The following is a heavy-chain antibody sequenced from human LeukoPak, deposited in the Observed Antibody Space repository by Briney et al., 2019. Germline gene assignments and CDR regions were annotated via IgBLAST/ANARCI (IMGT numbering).Heavy chain of an antibody. J-gene: IGHJ4*02. Sequence: PGGSLRLSCAASGFTFSSYGMHWVRQAPGKGLEWVAFIRYDGSNKYYADSVKGRFTISRDNSKNTLYLQMNSLRAEDTAVYYCAKDSVSYGADYLFDYWGQGTLVTVSS. CDR1: GFTFSSYG. D-gene: IGHD4-17*01. CDR2: IRYDGSNK. V-gene: IGHV3-30*02. CDR3: AKDSVSYGADYLFDY.